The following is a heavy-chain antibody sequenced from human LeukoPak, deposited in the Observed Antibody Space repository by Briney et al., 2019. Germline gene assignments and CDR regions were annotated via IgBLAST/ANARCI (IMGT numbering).Heavy chain of an antibody. D-gene: IGHD2/OR15-2a*01. CDR2: IYTSGST. CDR3: ARGLYY. V-gene: IGHV4-61*02. J-gene: IGHJ4*02. Sequence: SETLSLTCTVSGGSISSGSYYWSWIRQPAGKGLEWIGRIYTSGSTNYNPSLKSRVTISVDTSKNQFSLKLSSVTAADTAVYYWARGLYYWGQGTLVTVSS. CDR1: GGSISSGSYY.